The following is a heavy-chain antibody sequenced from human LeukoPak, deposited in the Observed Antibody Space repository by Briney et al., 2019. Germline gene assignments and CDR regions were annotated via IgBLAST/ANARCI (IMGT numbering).Heavy chain of an antibody. CDR1: GFNFSSYG. CDR3: TRDLGLYSPPNYYYYYMDV. CDR2: IWYDGSNK. D-gene: IGHD3-10*02. J-gene: IGHJ6*03. V-gene: IGHV3-33*01. Sequence: GGSLRLSCAASGFNFSSYGMHWVRQAPGKGLEWVAVIWYDGSNKYYADSVRGRFTISRDNSKNTLSLQMNSLRAEDTAVYYCTRDLGLYSPPNYYYYYMDVWGEGTTVTVSS.